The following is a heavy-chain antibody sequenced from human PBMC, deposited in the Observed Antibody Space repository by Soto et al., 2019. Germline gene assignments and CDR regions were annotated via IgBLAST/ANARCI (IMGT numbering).Heavy chain of an antibody. CDR1: GFNFSSFA. CDR2: ISGSGGSR. V-gene: IGHV3-23*01. Sequence: EVQLLESGGGLVQPGGSLRLSCAGSGFNFSSFAMTWVRQAPGKGLEWVSTISGSGGSRFYADSVKGRFTLTRDNSKDTVYLQMNSLRAEDTALYYCAKDASSGITSFDLWGRGTLVTVSS. CDR3: AKDASSGITSFDL. D-gene: IGHD3-3*01. J-gene: IGHJ2*01.